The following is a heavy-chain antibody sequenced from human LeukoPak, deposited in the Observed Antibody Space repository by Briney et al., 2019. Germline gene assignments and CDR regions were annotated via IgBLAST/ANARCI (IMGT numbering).Heavy chain of an antibody. CDR3: ARELFISAEYCQH. V-gene: IGHV4-59*12. D-gene: IGHD3-10*01. CDR2: IYYSGST. Sequence: SETLSLTCTVSGGSISSYYWSWIRQPPGKGLEWIGYIYYSGSTNYNPSLKSRVTISVDTSKNQFSLKLSSVTAADTAVYYCARELFISAEYCQHWGESTLVTVSS. J-gene: IGHJ1*01. CDR1: GGSISSYY.